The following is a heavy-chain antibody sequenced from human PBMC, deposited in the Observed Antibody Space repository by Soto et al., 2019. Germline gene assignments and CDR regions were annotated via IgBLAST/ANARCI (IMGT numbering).Heavy chain of an antibody. D-gene: IGHD4-4*01. CDR3: ARERYSNYYYYGMDV. Sequence: TSETLSLTCTVSGGSISSYYWSWIRQPPGKGLEWIGYIYYSGSTNYNPSLKSRVTISVDTSKNQFSLKLSSVTAADTAVYYCARERYSNYYYYGMDVWGQGTTVTVSS. CDR1: GGSISSYY. V-gene: IGHV4-59*01. CDR2: IYYSGST. J-gene: IGHJ6*02.